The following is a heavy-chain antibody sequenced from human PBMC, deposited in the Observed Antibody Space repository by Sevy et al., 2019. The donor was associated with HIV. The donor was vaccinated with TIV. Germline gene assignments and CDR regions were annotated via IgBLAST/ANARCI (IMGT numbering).Heavy chain of an antibody. CDR3: ARASPNYYYGMDV. V-gene: IGHV4-59*01. CDR1: GASISGYY. J-gene: IGHJ6*02. Sequence: SETLSLTCTVSGASISGYYWSWIRQPPGKGLEWIGYIFYSRSTHYNPSLKSRVTISVDTSKNQFSLRLSSMTAADTAVYYCARASPNYYYGMDVWGQGTTVTVSS. CDR2: IFYSRST.